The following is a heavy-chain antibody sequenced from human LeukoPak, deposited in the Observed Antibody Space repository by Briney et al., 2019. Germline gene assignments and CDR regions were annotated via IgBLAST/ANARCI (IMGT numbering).Heavy chain of an antibody. V-gene: IGHV1-2*02. D-gene: IGHD6-6*01. CDR2: INPNSGGT. CDR1: GYTFTDYY. J-gene: IGHJ4*02. CDR3: VGRSSSLPREVDY. Sequence: ASVKVSCKASGYTFTDYYMHWVRQAPGQGLEWMGWINPNSGGTNYAQKFQGRVTMTRATSISTAYMELSRLRSDDTAVYYCVGRSSSLPREVDYWGQGTLVTVSS.